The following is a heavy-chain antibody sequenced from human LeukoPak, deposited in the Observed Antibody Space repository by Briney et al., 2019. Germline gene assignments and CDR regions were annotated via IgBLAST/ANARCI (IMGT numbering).Heavy chain of an antibody. CDR2: FHPGDSES. CDR3: ARTIAFYYDSSSYMDF. V-gene: IGHV5-51*01. Sequence: GESLKISCKGSGYSFNSHWIGWVRQMPGKGLEWMGIFHPGDSESRYSPSFQGQVTMSADQTITTAYLQWNSLKASGTAMYFCARTIAFYYDSSSYMDFWGQGTLVTVSS. J-gene: IGHJ4*02. D-gene: IGHD3-22*01. CDR1: GYSFNSHW.